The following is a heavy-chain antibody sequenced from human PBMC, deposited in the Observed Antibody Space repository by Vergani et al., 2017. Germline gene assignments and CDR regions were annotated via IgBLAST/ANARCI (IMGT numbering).Heavy chain of an antibody. Sequence: EVQLVQSGAEVKKPGESLRISCKGSGYSFTSYWISWVRQMPGKGLEWMGRIDPSDSYTNYSPSFQGHVTISADKSISTAYLQWSSLKASDTAMYYCARDSRWLAAAESFDYWGQGTLVTVSS. CDR1: GYSFTSYW. J-gene: IGHJ4*02. V-gene: IGHV5-10-1*03. CDR3: ARDSRWLAAAESFDY. CDR2: IDPSDSYT. D-gene: IGHD6-13*01.